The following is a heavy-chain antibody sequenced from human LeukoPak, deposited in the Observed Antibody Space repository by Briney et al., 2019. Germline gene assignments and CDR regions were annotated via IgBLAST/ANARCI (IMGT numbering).Heavy chain of an antibody. CDR1: GDSISSYY. CDR2: ISYSGST. CDR3: VRGIDVYAPLDY. Sequence: SETLSLTCTVSGDSISSYYWSWIRQPPGKGLGWIGYISYSGSTNYNPSLKSRVTISGDTSKNQFSLKLSSVTAADTAVYYCVRGIDVYAPLDYWGQGTLVTVSS. J-gene: IGHJ4*02. D-gene: IGHD5/OR15-5a*01. V-gene: IGHV4-59*01.